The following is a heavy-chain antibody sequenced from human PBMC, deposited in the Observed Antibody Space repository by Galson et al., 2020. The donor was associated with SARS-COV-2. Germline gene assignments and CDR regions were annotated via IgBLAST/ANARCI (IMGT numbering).Heavy chain of an antibody. CDR3: ARGEVQTLDY. CDR1: GGTFSRYD. CDR2: VIHIFDTS. Sequence: SVKVSCKASGGTFSRYDINWVRQAPGQGLEWMGGVIHIFDTSKYAQKFQGRVTITADESTAYMELTSLRSEDTAVYFCARGEVQTLDYWGQGTLVTVSS. D-gene: IGHD1-1*01. J-gene: IGHJ4*02. V-gene: IGHV1-69*13.